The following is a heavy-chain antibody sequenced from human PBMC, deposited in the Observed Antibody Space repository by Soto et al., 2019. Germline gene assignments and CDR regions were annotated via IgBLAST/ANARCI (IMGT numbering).Heavy chain of an antibody. V-gene: IGHV4-39*01. Sequence: SETLSLTCSVSDDSINSDKYYWGWIRQPPGKGLEWIGSIYYRGNAYYNPSLQSRVTISVDTSKNQFSLKLSSVTAADTAVYYCARHGRHGSAWFDPWGQGTLVTVSS. J-gene: IGHJ5*02. CDR2: IYYRGNA. CDR3: ARHGRHGSAWFDP. CDR1: DDSINSDKYY.